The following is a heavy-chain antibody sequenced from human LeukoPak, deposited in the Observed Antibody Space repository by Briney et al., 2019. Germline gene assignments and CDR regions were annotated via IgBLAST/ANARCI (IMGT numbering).Heavy chain of an antibody. D-gene: IGHD3-22*01. V-gene: IGHV5-51*01. CDR1: GYSFTSYW. CDR2: IYPGDSDT. Sequence: GESLKISCKGSGYSFTSYWIGWVRQMPGKGLEWMGIIYPGDSDTRYSPSFQGQVTISADKSISTAYLQWSSLKDSDTAMYYCARQESINMIDLEYWGQGTLVTVSS. J-gene: IGHJ4*02. CDR3: ARQESINMIDLEY.